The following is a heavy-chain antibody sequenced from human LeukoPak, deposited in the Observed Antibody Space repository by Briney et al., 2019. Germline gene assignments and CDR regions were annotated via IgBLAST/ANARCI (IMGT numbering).Heavy chain of an antibody. CDR2: IYYSGST. CDR1: GGSISSYY. Sequence: SETLSLTCTVSGGSISSYYWSWIRQAPGKGLEWIGYIYYSGSTNYNPSLKSRVTILVDTSKNQFSLKLSSSTAADTAVYYCARAPRYYDSSGYPDAFDIWGQGTMVTVSS. D-gene: IGHD3-22*01. V-gene: IGHV4-59*01. CDR3: ARAPRYYDSSGYPDAFDI. J-gene: IGHJ3*02.